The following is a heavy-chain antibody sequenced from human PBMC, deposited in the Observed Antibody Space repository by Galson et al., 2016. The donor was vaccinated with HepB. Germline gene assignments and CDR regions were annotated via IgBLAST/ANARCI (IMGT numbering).Heavy chain of an antibody. Sequence: SLRLSCAASGFVFSNFGLSWVRPAPGKGLERVSGISDSGRDTYYADSVKGRFTISRDNSKNTLYLQMSSLTADDTAVYYCAREKKSRSSGYLNWFDPWGQGTLVTVSS. CDR3: AREKKSRSSGYLNWFDP. V-gene: IGHV3-23*01. CDR2: ISDSGRDT. CDR1: GFVFSNFG. D-gene: IGHD3-22*01. J-gene: IGHJ5*02.